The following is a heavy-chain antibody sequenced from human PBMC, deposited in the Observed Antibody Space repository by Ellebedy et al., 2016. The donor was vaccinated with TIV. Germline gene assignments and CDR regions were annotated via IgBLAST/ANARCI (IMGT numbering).Heavy chain of an antibody. Sequence: GESLKISCAASGFTFSSYAMHWVRQAPGKGLEWVAVISYDGSNKYYADSVKGRFTISRDNSKNTLYLQMNSLRAEDTAVYYCARTYLTMVRGVIRYWGQGTLVTVSS. CDR1: GFTFSSYA. V-gene: IGHV3-30*01. D-gene: IGHD3-10*01. CDR2: ISYDGSNK. CDR3: ARTYLTMVRGVIRY. J-gene: IGHJ4*02.